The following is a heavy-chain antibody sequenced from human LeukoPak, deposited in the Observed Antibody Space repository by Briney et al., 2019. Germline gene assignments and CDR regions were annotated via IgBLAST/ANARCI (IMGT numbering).Heavy chain of an antibody. V-gene: IGHV3-30*02. CDR3: ARAGGALGYCSGGSCYSNP. CDR1: GFTFSSYG. J-gene: IGHJ1*01. CDR2: IRYDGSNK. Sequence: AGGSLRLSCAASGFTFSSYGMHWVRQAPGKGLEWVAFIRYDGSNKYYADSVKGRFTISRDNSKNTLYLQMGSLRAEDMAVYYCARAGGALGYCSGGSCYSNPWGQGTLVTVSS. D-gene: IGHD2-15*01.